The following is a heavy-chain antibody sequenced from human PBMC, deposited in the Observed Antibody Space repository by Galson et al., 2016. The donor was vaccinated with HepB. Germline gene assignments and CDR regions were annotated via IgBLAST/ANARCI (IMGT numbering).Heavy chain of an antibody. CDR3: ERSGGNYYDFWSGYYFPLVGMDV. J-gene: IGHJ6*02. CDR1: GFTFSSYS. Sequence: SLRLSCAASGFTFSSYSMNWVRQAPGKGLEWVSSISSSSSYIYYADSVKGRFTISRDNAKNSLYLQMNSLRAEDTAVYYCERSGGNYYDFWSGYYFPLVGMDVWGQGTTVTVSS. CDR2: ISSSSSYI. V-gene: IGHV3-21*01. D-gene: IGHD3-3*01.